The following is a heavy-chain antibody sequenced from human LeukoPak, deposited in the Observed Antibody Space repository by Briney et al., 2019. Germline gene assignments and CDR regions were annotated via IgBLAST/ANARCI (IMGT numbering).Heavy chain of an antibody. D-gene: IGHD2-15*01. V-gene: IGHV1-69*05. CDR3: ARDRVAGDCWFDP. CDR2: IIPIFGTA. J-gene: IGHJ5*02. CDR1: GGTFSSYA. Sequence: ASVKVSCKASGGTFSSYAISWVRQAPGQGLEWMGGIIPIFGTANYAQKFQGRVTITTDESTSTAYMELSSLRSEDTAVYYCARDRVAGDCWFDPWGQGTLVTVSP.